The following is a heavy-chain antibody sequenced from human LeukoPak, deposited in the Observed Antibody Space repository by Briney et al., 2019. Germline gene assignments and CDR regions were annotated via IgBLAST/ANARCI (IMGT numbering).Heavy chain of an antibody. Sequence: SETLSLTCAVYGGSFSGYYWSWIRQPPGKGLEWIGEINHSGSTNYNPSLKSRVTISVDASKNQFSLKLSSVTAADTAVYYCAREADCSGGSCYYWGQGTLVTVSS. D-gene: IGHD2-15*01. V-gene: IGHV4-34*01. CDR1: GGSFSGYY. CDR2: INHSGST. J-gene: IGHJ4*02. CDR3: AREADCSGGSCYY.